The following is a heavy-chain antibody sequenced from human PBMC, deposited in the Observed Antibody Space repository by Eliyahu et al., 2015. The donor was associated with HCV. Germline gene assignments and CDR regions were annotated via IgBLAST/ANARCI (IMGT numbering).Heavy chain of an antibody. J-gene: IGHJ5*02. D-gene: IGHD1-26*01. CDR2: IYYSGST. V-gene: IGHV4-59*01. Sequence: QVQLQESGPGLVKPSETLSLTCTVSGGSISSYYWSWIRQPPGKGLEWIGYIYYSGSTNYNPSLKSRVTISVDTSKNQFSLKLSSVTAADTAVYYCARDLTGATLLDPWGQGTLVTVSS. CDR1: GGSISSYY. CDR3: ARDLTGATLLDP.